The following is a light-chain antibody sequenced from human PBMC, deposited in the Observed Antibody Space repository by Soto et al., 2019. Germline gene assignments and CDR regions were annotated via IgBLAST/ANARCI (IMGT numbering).Light chain of an antibody. CDR2: AAS. CDR3: QRYSSVPV. V-gene: IGKV1-27*01. J-gene: IGKJ3*01. CDR1: QGVRSF. Sequence: DIQMTQSPASLSASVGDRVTITCRASQGVRSFVAWYQQKPGKPPKLLIYAASTLQSGVPTRFSGSGSGTDFTLTINRLQPEDVATYSCQRYSSVPVFGPGTKVEI.